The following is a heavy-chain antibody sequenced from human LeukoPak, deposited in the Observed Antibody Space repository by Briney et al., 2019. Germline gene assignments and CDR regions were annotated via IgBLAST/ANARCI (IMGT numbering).Heavy chain of an antibody. CDR1: GGSISSGGYY. Sequence: SETLSLTCTVSGGSISSGGYYWSWIRQPPGKGLEWIGYIYHSGSTYYNPSLKSRVTISVDRSKNQFSLKLSSVTAADTAVYCCARVVVPAAAYYFDYWGQGTLVTVSS. J-gene: IGHJ4*02. CDR2: IYHSGST. D-gene: IGHD2-2*01. V-gene: IGHV4-30-2*01. CDR3: ARVVVPAAAYYFDY.